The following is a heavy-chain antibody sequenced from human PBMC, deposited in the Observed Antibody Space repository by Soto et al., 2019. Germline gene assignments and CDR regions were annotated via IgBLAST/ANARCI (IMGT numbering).Heavy chain of an antibody. Sequence: GGSLRLSCAASGFTFSNAWMNWVRQAPGKGLEWVGRIKSKTDGGTTDYAAPVKGRFTISRDDSKNTLFLQINSLKTEDSAVYYCTTDPMVTPEYYYAMDVWGQGTTVTVSS. CDR1: GFTFSNAW. D-gene: IGHD4-17*01. J-gene: IGHJ6*02. CDR2: IKSKTDGGTT. CDR3: TTDPMVTPEYYYAMDV. V-gene: IGHV3-15*07.